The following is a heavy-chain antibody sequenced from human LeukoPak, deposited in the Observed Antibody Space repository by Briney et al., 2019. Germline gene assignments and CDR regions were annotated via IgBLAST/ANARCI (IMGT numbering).Heavy chain of an antibody. D-gene: IGHD2-2*01. CDR3: TKSLDCSRTTCDS. Sequence: GGSLRLSCKASGFTFSNAWMSWVRQAPGKGLEWVGRIRSEANGGTADYAAPVIGRFTISRDDSRNMLYLQMSSLKTEDTAVYYCTKSLDCSRTTCDSWGQGTLVTVSS. J-gene: IGHJ5*01. CDR1: GFTFSNAW. V-gene: IGHV3-15*01. CDR2: IRSEANGGTA.